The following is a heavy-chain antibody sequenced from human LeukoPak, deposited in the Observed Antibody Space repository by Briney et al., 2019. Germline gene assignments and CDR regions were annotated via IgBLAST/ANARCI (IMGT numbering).Heavy chain of an antibody. CDR1: GGTFSSYA. CDR2: IIPIFGTA. D-gene: IGHD3-22*01. Sequence: SVKVSCKASGGTFSSYAISWVRQAPGQGLEWMGGIIPIFGTANYAQKFQGRVTITADESTSTAYMELSSLRSEDTAVYYRARDLPYDSSGYYLNWFDPWGQGTLVTVSS. J-gene: IGHJ5*02. V-gene: IGHV1-69*13. CDR3: ARDLPYDSSGYYLNWFDP.